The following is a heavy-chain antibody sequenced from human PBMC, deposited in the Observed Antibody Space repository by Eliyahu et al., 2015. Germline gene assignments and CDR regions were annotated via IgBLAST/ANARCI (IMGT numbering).Heavy chain of an antibody. CDR2: IINSGVNK. D-gene: IGHD2-8*02. CDR3: AKDLEMSGLTHFDY. Sequence: EVQLLESGGDLVQPGGSLRLXCAAXGFXFSGYAMTXVRQAPGKGLEWVSSIINSGVNKHYGDSVKGRFTISRDNSKNTLYLQMNSLRVEDTAVYYCAKDLEMSGLTHFDYWGRGTLVTVSS. V-gene: IGHV3-23*01. CDR1: GFXFSGYA. J-gene: IGHJ4*02.